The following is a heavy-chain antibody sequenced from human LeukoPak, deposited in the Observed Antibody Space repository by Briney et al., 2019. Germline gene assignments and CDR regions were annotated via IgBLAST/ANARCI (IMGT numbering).Heavy chain of an antibody. CDR2: ISGSGGST. V-gene: IGHV3-23*01. Sequence: PGGSLRLSCAASGFTFSSYAMSWVRQAPGKGLEWVSAISGSGGSTYYADSVKGRFTIFRDNSKNTLYLQMNSLRAEDTAEYCCAKAHDYGDYVVRFDYWGQGTLVTVSS. CDR3: AKAHDYGDYVVRFDY. CDR1: GFTFSSYA. D-gene: IGHD4-17*01. J-gene: IGHJ4*02.